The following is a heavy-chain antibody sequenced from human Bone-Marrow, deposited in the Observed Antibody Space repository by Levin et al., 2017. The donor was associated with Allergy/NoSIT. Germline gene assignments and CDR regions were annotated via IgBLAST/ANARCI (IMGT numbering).Heavy chain of an antibody. D-gene: IGHD6-13*01. CDR3: APSPRLAAAGGVFFDF. CDR1: GFTFSGYT. CDR2: ISYSSNYI. J-gene: IGHJ4*02. Sequence: ASVKVSCVASGFTFSGYTMNWVRQAPGKGLEWVSSISYSSNYIYYADSVKGRFTIPRDNAKNSLYLQMNSLRAEDTAVFYCAPSPRLAAAGGVFFDFWGQGTLVTVSS. V-gene: IGHV3-21*01.